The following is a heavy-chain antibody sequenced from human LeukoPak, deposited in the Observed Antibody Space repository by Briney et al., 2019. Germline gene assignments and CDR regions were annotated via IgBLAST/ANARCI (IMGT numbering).Heavy chain of an antibody. D-gene: IGHD2-2*01. V-gene: IGHV3-20*04. Sequence: RPGGSLRLSCTAFGFAFDEHDMSWVRQVPGRGLEWVAGINWSGGSTGYADPLRGRFTISRDNAKNSLYLQIDRLRAGDTALYYCARAPITSPFYFDYWGQGTLVTVSS. CDR2: INWSGGST. J-gene: IGHJ4*02. CDR1: GFAFDEHD. CDR3: ARAPITSPFYFDY.